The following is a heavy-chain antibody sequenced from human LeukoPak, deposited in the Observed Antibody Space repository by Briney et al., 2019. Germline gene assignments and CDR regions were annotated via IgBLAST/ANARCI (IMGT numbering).Heavy chain of an antibody. Sequence: SETLSLTCAVSGVAISRGGYAWNWIRQPPGKGLEWTAYIYHSGTTYYNPSLKSRATISVDTSKNQFSLKLSSVTAADTAVYYCVRGRYSSGWFKDKNWFDPWGQGIPVTVSS. CDR2: IYHSGTT. V-gene: IGHV4-30-4*07. CDR1: GVAISRGGYA. J-gene: IGHJ5*02. CDR3: VRGRYSSGWFKDKNWFDP. D-gene: IGHD6-19*01.